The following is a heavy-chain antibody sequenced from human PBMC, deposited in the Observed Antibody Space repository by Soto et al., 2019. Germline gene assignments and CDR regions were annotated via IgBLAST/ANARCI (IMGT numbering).Heavy chain of an antibody. J-gene: IGHJ3*02. V-gene: IGHV1-8*01. CDR1: GYTFTSYD. D-gene: IGHD3-3*01. CDR3: ARAGYDFWSGYANDAFDI. Sequence: GASVKVSCTASGYTFTSYDITWVRQATGQGLEWMGWMNPNSGNTGYAQKFQGRVTMTRNTSISTAYMELSSLRSEDTAVYYCARAGYDFWSGYANDAFDIWGQGTMVTVSS. CDR2: MNPNSGNT.